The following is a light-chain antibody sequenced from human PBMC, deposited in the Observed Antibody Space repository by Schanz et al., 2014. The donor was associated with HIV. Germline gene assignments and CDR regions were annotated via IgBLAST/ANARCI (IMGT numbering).Light chain of an antibody. CDR2: DVS. CDR3: CSYAGSYTYV. Sequence: QSALTQPASLSGSPGQSITISCTGTSIDVGGYDYVSWYQQHPDKAPRLIIYDVSNRPSGVSSRFSGSKSGSAASLTISGLQAEDEADYYCCSYAGSYTYVFGTGTKLTVL. V-gene: IGLV2-14*03. J-gene: IGLJ1*01. CDR1: SIDVGGYDY.